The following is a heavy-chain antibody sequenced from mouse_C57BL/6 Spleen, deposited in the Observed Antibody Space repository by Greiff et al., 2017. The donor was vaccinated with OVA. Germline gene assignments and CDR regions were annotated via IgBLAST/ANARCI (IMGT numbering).Heavy chain of an antibody. CDR3: ARTLTGTGDY. CDR1: GYAFSSYW. J-gene: IGHJ2*01. D-gene: IGHD4-1*01. Sequence: VKLQESGAELVKPGASVKISCKASGYAFSSYWMNWVKQRPGKGLEWIGQIYPGDGDTNYNGKFKGKATLTADKSSSTAYMQLRSLTSEDSAVYFCARTLTGTGDYWGQGTTLTVSS. V-gene: IGHV1-80*01. CDR2: IYPGDGDT.